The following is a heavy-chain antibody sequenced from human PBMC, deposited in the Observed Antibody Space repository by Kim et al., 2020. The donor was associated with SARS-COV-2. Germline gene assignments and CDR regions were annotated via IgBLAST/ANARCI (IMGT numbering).Heavy chain of an antibody. Sequence: GGSLRLSCAASGFTFSSYSMNWVRQAPGKGLEWVSSISSSSSYIYYADSVKGRFTISRDNAKNSLYPQMNSLRAEDTAVYYCARDDLGYCSSTSCYGTDYYNYYGMDVWGQGTTVTVSS. CDR1: GFTFSSYS. J-gene: IGHJ6*02. CDR3: ARDDLGYCSSTSCYGTDYYNYYGMDV. CDR2: ISSSSSYI. D-gene: IGHD2-2*01. V-gene: IGHV3-21*01.